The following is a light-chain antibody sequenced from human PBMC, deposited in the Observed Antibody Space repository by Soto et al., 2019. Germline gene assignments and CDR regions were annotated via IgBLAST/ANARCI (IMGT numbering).Light chain of an antibody. CDR3: QSYDSSLNRV. V-gene: IGLV1-40*01. CDR1: SSNIGERYD. CDR2: GDN. J-gene: IGLJ1*01. Sequence: QSVLTQPPSVSGAPGQRITISCTGSSSNIGERYDVHWYRQLPGTAPKLLLYGDNNRPSGVPARFSGSKSGASASLAITGLQADDEADYYCQSYDSSLNRVFGTGTKLTVL.